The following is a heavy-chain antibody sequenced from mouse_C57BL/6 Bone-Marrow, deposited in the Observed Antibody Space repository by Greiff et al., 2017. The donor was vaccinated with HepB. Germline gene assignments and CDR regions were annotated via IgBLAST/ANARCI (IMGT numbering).Heavy chain of an antibody. Sequence: QVQLQQPGTELVKPGASVKLSCKASGYTFTSYWMHWVKQRPGQGLEWIGNINPSNGGTNYNEKFKSKATLTVDKSSSTAYLQLSSLTSEDSAVYYCARNLCSNYAMDYWGQGTSVTVSS. D-gene: IGHD6-5*01. CDR3: ARNLCSNYAMDY. CDR2: INPSNGGT. V-gene: IGHV1-53*01. CDR1: GYTFTSYW. J-gene: IGHJ4*01.